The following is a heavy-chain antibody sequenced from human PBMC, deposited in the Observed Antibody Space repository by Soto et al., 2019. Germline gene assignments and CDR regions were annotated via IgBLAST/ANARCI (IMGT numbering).Heavy chain of an antibody. Sequence: PGGSLRLSCTASGFTFSSYAMSWVRQAPGKGLEWVSGISGTGDSTYYADSVKGRFIISRDNSKNTLYLQMSSLRAEDTALYYCAKAQGQWPPNWGQGTLVTVPQ. J-gene: IGHJ4*02. CDR2: ISGTGDST. V-gene: IGHV3-23*01. CDR1: GFTFSSYA. D-gene: IGHD6-19*01. CDR3: AKAQGQWPPN.